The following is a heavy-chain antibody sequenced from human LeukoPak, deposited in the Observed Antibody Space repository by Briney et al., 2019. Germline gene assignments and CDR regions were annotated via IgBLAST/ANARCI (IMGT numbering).Heavy chain of an antibody. J-gene: IGHJ4*02. CDR1: GYSFTSYW. V-gene: IGHV5-51*01. CDR3: ARRRDLYSGSYYPFDY. Sequence: GESLKISCKGSGYSFTSYWIGWVRQMPGKGLEWMGIIYPGDSETRYSPSFQGQVTISADKSISTAYLQWSSLKASDTAMYYCARRRDLYSGSYYPFDYWGQGNLVTVSS. D-gene: IGHD1-26*01. CDR2: IYPGDSET.